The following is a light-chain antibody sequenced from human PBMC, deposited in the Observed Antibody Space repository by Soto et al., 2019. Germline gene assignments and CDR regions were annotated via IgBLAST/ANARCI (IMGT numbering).Light chain of an antibody. CDR2: GAS. J-gene: IGKJ1*01. CDR1: QSVSSS. V-gene: IGKV3-15*01. CDR3: QQYSNWWT. Sequence: EIVMTQSPATLSVSPGERATLSCRARQSVSSSLAWYQKKPGQAPRLLIYGASTRATGIPARFSGSGSGTEFTLTISSLQSEDFAVYYCQQYSNWWTFGQGTRVEIK.